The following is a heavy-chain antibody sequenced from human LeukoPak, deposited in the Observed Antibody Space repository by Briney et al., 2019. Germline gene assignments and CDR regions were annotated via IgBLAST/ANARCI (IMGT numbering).Heavy chain of an antibody. V-gene: IGHV3-74*01. CDR3: ARVPFNWNYEDAFDI. CDR2: INTDGSST. CDR1: GFTFSSYW. Sequence: GGSLRLSCAASGFTFSSYWMHWVRQAPGKGLVWVSRINTDGSSTSYADSVKGRFTISRDNARNTLYLQMNSLRAEDTAVYYCARVPFNWNYEDAFDIWGQGTMVTVSS. D-gene: IGHD1-7*01. J-gene: IGHJ3*02.